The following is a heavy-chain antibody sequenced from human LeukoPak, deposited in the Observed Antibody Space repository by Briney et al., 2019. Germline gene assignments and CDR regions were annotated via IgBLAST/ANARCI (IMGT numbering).Heavy chain of an antibody. CDR3: ARAVSWTDYYYYMDV. Sequence: SSETLSLTCTVSGGSISRYYRSWIRQPPGKGLEWIGYIYYSGSTNYNPSLKSRVTISVDTSKNQFSLKLSSVTAADTAVYYCARAVSWTDYYYYMDVWGKGTTVTVSS. J-gene: IGHJ6*03. V-gene: IGHV4-59*13. CDR2: IYYSGST. D-gene: IGHD6-13*01. CDR1: GGSISRYY.